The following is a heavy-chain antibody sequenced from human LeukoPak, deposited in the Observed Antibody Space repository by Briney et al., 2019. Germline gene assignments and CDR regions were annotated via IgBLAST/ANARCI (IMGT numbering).Heavy chain of an antibody. V-gene: IGHV7-4-1*02. J-gene: IGHJ4*02. CDR3: ARLGRTMSFGELLIDY. Sequence: GASVKVSCKASGYTFTSYVMNWVRQAPGQGLERMGWINTNTGNPTYAQGFTGRFVFSLDTSVSTAYLQISSLKAEDTAVYYRARLGRTMSFGELLIDYWGQGTLVTVSS. CDR1: GYTFTSYV. CDR2: INTNTGNP. D-gene: IGHD3-10*01.